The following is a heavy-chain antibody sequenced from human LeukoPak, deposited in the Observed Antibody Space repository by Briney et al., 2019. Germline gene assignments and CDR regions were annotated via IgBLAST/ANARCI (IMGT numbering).Heavy chain of an antibody. Sequence: PGGSLRLSCAASGFTFSSYAMHWVRQAPGKGLEWVAVVSYDGSNKYYADSVKGRFTISRDNSKNTLYLQMNSLRAEDTAVYYCAKDRQAAAGPKYFQHWGQGTLVTVSS. CDR2: VSYDGSNK. D-gene: IGHD6-13*01. CDR3: AKDRQAAAGPKYFQH. V-gene: IGHV3-30-3*01. CDR1: GFTFSSYA. J-gene: IGHJ1*01.